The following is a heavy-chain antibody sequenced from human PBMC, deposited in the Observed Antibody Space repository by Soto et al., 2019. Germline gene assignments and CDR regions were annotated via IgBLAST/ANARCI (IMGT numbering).Heavy chain of an antibody. Sequence: QVQLVQSGAEVKKPGSSVKVSCKASGGTFSSYAISWVRQAPGQGLEWMGGIIPIFGTANYAQKFQGRVTITADESTSTAYMELSSLRSEDTAVYYCARGRNRKTRCYYYAEGIDYWGQGTLVTVSS. J-gene: IGHJ4*02. CDR3: ARGRNRKTRCYYYAEGIDY. CDR1: GGTFSSYA. CDR2: IIPIFGTA. V-gene: IGHV1-69*12. D-gene: IGHD3-22*01.